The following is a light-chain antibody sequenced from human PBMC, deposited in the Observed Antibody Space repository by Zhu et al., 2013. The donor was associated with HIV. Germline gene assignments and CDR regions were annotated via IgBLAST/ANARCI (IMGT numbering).Light chain of an antibody. V-gene: IGKV3-20*01. Sequence: EIVLMQSPGTLSLSPGERATLSCRASQTVSYRHIAWYQQKPGQPPRLLLYGSSNRAPGIPDRFSGSGSGTDFTLTISGVEPEDFAKYYCQQYDTSTPMYTFGQGTNLEIK. CDR1: QTVSYRH. J-gene: IGKJ2*01. CDR3: QQYDTSTPMYT. CDR2: GSS.